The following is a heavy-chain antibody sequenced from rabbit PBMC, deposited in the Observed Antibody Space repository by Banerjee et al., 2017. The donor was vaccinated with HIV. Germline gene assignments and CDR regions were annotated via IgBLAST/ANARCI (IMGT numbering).Heavy chain of an antibody. J-gene: IGHJ4*01. D-gene: IGHD4-1*01. Sequence: LVKPGASLTLTCTASGFDFSSYGVSWVRQAPGKGLEWIGYITYGGNTVYATWAKGRFTISKTSWTTVTLQMTSLTAADTASYFCARDLAGVIGWNFNLWGPGTLVTVS. V-gene: IGHV1S40*01. CDR1: GFDFSSYG. CDR2: ITYGGNT. CDR3: ARDLAGVIGWNFNL.